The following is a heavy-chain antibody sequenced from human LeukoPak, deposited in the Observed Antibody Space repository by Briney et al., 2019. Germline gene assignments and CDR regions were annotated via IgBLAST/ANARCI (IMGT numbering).Heavy chain of an antibody. D-gene: IGHD2-21*01. CDR1: GSISSSIHY. Sequence: SSETLSLTCSVSGSISSSIHYWGWIRQPPGKGLEWIGSIYYSGSTYYNPSLKSRVTISVDDMSKTQFSLKLSSVTAADTAVYYCARETRLWGSYYDYMDVWGKGTTVTISS. J-gene: IGHJ6*03. CDR2: IYYSGST. CDR3: ARETRLWGSYYDYMDV. V-gene: IGHV4-39*07.